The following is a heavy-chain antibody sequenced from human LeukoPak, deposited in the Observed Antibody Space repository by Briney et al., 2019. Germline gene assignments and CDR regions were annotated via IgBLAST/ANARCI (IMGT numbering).Heavy chain of an antibody. CDR3: ARDPGRIGFDY. Sequence: PGGSLRLSCAASGFTFNNYWMGWVRQAPGKGLEWVANIKQDGSEMYYVESVKGRFTISRDNAKNSLFLQMTSLRAEDTAVYYCARDPGRIGFDYWGQGTLVTVSS. J-gene: IGHJ4*02. CDR1: GFTFNNYW. CDR2: IKQDGSEM. V-gene: IGHV3-7*03. D-gene: IGHD2/OR15-2a*01.